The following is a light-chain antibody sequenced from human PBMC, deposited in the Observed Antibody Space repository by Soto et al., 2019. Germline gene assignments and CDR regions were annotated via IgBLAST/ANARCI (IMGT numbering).Light chain of an antibody. CDR1: SSDIGGYNY. CDR2: EVS. Sequence: QSVLTQPASVSGAPGQSITISCSGSSSDIGGYNYVSWYQHHPGKVPKVIIYEVSNRPSGVSNRFTGSKSGNTASLTISGLQAEDEADYYCCSYTSSADLVFGAGTKVTVL. V-gene: IGLV2-14*01. CDR3: CSYTSSADLV. J-gene: IGLJ3*02.